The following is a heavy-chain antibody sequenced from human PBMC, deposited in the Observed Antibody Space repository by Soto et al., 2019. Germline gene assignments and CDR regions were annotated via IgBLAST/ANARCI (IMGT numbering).Heavy chain of an antibody. CDR3: ARSRNSAVADSFDF. CDR1: GFTFSRYA. J-gene: IGHJ4*02. D-gene: IGHD3-10*01. V-gene: IGHV3-30*04. CDR2: ISRDGSNK. Sequence: GGSLRLSCAASGFTFSRYAIHWVRQAPGKGLEWVAVISRDGSNKYYVDSVKGRFTISRDNSKNTLYLQMNSLRDEDTAVYYCARSRNSAVADSFDFWGQ.